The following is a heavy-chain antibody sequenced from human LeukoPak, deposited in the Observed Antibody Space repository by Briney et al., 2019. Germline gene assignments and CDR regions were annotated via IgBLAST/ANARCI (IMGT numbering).Heavy chain of an antibody. CDR1: GFTFSSYD. D-gene: IGHD3-3*01. Sequence: GGSLRLSCAGSGFTFSSYDMHWVRQATGKGLEWVSAIGTAGDTYYPGSVKGRFTISRENAKNSLYLQMNSLRAEDTAVYYCARNYDLGGMDVWGQGTTVTVSS. V-gene: IGHV3-13*01. J-gene: IGHJ6*02. CDR2: IGTAGDT. CDR3: ARNYDLGGMDV.